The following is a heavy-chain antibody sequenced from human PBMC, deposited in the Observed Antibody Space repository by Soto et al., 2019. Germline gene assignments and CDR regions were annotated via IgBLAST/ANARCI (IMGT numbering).Heavy chain of an antibody. J-gene: IGHJ6*03. V-gene: IGHV3-7*01. CDR2: IKQDGSEK. CDR1: GFTFSSYW. CDR3: ARDSSSQNYEGPYYYYMDV. D-gene: IGHD3-3*01. Sequence: GGSLRLSCAASGFTFSSYWMSWVRQAPGKGLEWVANIKQDGSEKYYVDSVKGRFTISRDNAKNSLYLQMNSLRAEDTAVYYCARDSSSQNYEGPYYYYMDVWGKGTTVTVSS.